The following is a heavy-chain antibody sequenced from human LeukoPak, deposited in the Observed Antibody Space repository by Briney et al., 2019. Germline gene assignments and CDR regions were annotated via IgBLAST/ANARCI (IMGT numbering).Heavy chain of an antibody. CDR3: ATDLHYAFDF. CDR1: GFTFSNYM. Sequence: GGSLRLSRAASGFTFSNYMMHWVRQAPGKGLEWVSNIRVGDSARTYADSVRGRFTVSRDDAKNSLYLQMNSLRDEDTAIYYCATDLHYAFDFWGLGTLVTVSS. D-gene: IGHD4-17*01. J-gene: IGHJ4*02. V-gene: IGHV3-48*02. CDR2: IRVGDSAR.